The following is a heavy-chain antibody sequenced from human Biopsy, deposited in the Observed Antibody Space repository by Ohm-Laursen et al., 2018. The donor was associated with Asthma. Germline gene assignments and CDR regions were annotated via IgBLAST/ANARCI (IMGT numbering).Heavy chain of an antibody. CDR3: ARILRRSGSYFVDY. D-gene: IGHD3-22*01. CDR1: GDPITSGGCC. Sequence: SQTLSLTCTVSGDPITSGGCCWNWIRQHPGKGLEWIGYIHHSGTSYFNPSLKSRVSFSRDTSKNQFSLRLSSVTAADTAMYYCARILRRSGSYFVDYWGQGTLVTVSS. J-gene: IGHJ4*02. V-gene: IGHV4-31*03. CDR2: IHHSGTS.